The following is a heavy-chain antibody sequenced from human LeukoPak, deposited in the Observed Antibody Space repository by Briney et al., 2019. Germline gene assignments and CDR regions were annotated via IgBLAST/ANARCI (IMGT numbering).Heavy chain of an antibody. Sequence: SETLSLNCTVSGGSISSYYWSWLRQPQGKGLEWIGYSYYSGSTNYEPSLKSRVTISVETSKHQLSLKLSSVTAADTEVYYCARLSGRIGAAGKGWFDPGGQGTLVTVSS. D-gene: IGHD6-13*01. J-gene: IGHJ5*02. V-gene: IGHV4-59*08. CDR1: GGSISSYY. CDR3: ARLSGRIGAAGKGWFDP. CDR2: SYYSGST.